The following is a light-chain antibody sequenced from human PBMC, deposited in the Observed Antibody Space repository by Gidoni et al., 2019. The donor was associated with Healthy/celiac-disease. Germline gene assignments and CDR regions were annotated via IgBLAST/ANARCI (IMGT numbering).Light chain of an antibody. CDR3: QQYGSSPRVFT. V-gene: IGKV3-20*01. Sequence: EIVLTQSPGTRSLSPGERANLSCRASQSVSSSYLAWYQQKHGQAPRLLIYGASSRATGIPDRFSGSGSGTDFTLTISRLEPEDFAVYYCQQYGSSPRVFTFGPGTKVDIK. J-gene: IGKJ3*01. CDR1: QSVSSSY. CDR2: GAS.